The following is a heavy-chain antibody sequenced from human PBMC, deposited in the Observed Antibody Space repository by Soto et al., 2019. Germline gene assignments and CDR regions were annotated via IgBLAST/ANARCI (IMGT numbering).Heavy chain of an antibody. J-gene: IGHJ6*02. D-gene: IGHD3-10*01. CDR2: IYYSGET. CDR1: GYSISRYY. CDR3: ARSRGGEFPTGSGMDG. V-gene: IGHV4-59*01. Sequence: QVQLQESGPGLVKPSETLSLTCTVSGYSISRYYWSWVRLAPGKGLEWIGYIYYSGETNYNPSVKSRVTISVDRPTNQFSLKLSSVTAADTAVYYCARSRGGEFPTGSGMDGWGQGTKVTVS.